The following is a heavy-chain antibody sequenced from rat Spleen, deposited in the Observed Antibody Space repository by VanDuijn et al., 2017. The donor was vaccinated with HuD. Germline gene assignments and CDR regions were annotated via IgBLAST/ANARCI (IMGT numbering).Heavy chain of an antibody. CDR3: TTGVVPYDGSYSASWYFDF. D-gene: IGHD1-12*02. CDR2: IGYEGGNT. CDR1: GFTFSNYY. V-gene: IGHV5-20*01. J-gene: IGHJ1*01. Sequence: EVQLVESGGGLVRPGRSLKLSCAASGFTFSNYYMAWVRQAPKKGLEWVASIGYEGGNTYYGDSVKGRITISRDNAKNTLYLQMDSLRSEDTATYYCTTGVVPYDGSYSASWYFDFWGPGTMVTVSS.